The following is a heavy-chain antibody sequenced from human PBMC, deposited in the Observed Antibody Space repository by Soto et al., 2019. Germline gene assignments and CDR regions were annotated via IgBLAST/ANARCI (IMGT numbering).Heavy chain of an antibody. CDR1: GFTCSNYW. Sequence: XGSLRLSCSASGFTCSNYWMHWVRQAPGKGLVWVSRINSDGSITTYADSVKGRFTISRDNAKNTVYLQMNSLRADDTAVYYCASLDWNYDDWGQGTLVTVSS. V-gene: IGHV3-74*01. D-gene: IGHD1-7*01. CDR2: INSDGSIT. J-gene: IGHJ4*02. CDR3: ASLDWNYDD.